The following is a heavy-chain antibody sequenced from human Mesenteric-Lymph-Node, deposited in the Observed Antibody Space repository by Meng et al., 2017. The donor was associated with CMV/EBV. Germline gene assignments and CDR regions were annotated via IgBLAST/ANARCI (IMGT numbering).Heavy chain of an antibody. J-gene: IGHJ6*02. Sequence: GESLKISCAASGFTFNYFFMHWVRQAPGKGLVWVSTINADGSSTTYADSVKGRFTISRDNAKNSLYLQMNSLRAEDTAVYYCAKCTVTTCLYQYGMDVWGQGTTVTVSS. CDR1: GFTFNYFF. D-gene: IGHD4-17*01. CDR3: AKCTVTTCLYQYGMDV. V-gene: IGHV3-74*01. CDR2: INADGSST.